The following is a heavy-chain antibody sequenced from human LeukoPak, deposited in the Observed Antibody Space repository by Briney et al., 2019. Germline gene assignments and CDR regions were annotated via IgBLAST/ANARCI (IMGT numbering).Heavy chain of an antibody. Sequence: SETLSLTCTVSGGSISSYYWSWIRQPPGKGLEWIGYIYYSGSTNYNPSLESRVTMSVDTSKSQFSLKLTSVTAADTAVYYCARGPTVHYYYYGMDVWGQGTTVTVSS. CDR2: IYYSGST. J-gene: IGHJ6*02. V-gene: IGHV4-59*01. CDR3: ARGPTVHYYYYGMDV. D-gene: IGHD4-17*01. CDR1: GGSISSYY.